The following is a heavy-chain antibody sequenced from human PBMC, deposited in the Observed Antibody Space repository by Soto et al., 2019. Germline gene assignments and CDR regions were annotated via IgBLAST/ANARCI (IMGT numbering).Heavy chain of an antibody. V-gene: IGHV3-30*18. Sequence: QVQLVESGGGVVQPGRSLRLSCAASGFTFSNYGMHWVRQAPGKGLEWVAVISYDGSNKYYADSVKGRFTISRDNSKNTLSLQMNSLRAEDSAVYYCAKILQLGDYAFYYYGMDVWGQGTTVTVSS. CDR1: GFTFSNYG. J-gene: IGHJ6*02. CDR2: ISYDGSNK. CDR3: AKILQLGDYAFYYYGMDV. D-gene: IGHD4-17*01.